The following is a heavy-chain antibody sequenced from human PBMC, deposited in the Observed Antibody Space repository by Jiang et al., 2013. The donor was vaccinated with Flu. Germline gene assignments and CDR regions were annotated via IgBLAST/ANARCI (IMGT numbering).Heavy chain of an antibody. V-gene: IGHV3-48*02. CDR2: ISSSSSTI. J-gene: IGHJ4*02. CDR3: ARDRDTIFGVVTPFDY. CDR1: GFTFSSYS. D-gene: IGHD3-3*01. Sequence: VQLVESGGGLVQPGGSLRLSCAASGFTFSSYSMNWVRQAPGKGLEWVSYISSSSSTIYYADSVKGRFTISRDNAKNSLYLQMNSLRDEDTAVYYCARDRDTIFGVVTPFDYWGQGTLVTVSS.